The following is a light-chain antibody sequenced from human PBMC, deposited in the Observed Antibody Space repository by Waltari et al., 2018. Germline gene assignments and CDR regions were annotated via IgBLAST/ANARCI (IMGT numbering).Light chain of an antibody. J-gene: IGKJ1*01. CDR3: QQYYSTPWT. CDR1: QSVLYSSNNKNF. V-gene: IGKV4-1*01. Sequence: DIVMTQSPDSLSVSLGERATIHCKSSQSVLYSSNNKNFLAWYQQKPGQPPKLLIYWASTRQSGVPDRFSGSGSGTDFTLTISSLQAEDVAVYYCQQYYSTPWTFGQGTKVETK. CDR2: WAS.